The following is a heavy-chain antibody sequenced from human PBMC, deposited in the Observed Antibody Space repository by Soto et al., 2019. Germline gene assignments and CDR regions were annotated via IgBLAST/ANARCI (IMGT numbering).Heavy chain of an antibody. D-gene: IGHD2-2*01. CDR2: FDPEDGET. Sequence: ASVKVSCKVSGYTLTELSMHWVRQAPGKGLEWMGGFDPEDGETIYAQKFHGRVTMTEDTSTDTAYMEPSSLRSEDTAVYYCATDHQYYFDYWGQGTLVTVSS. J-gene: IGHJ4*02. CDR3: ATDHQYYFDY. CDR1: GYTLTELS. V-gene: IGHV1-24*01.